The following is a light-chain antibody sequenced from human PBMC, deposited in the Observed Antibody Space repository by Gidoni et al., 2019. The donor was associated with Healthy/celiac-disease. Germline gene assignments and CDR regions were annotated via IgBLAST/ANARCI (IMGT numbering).Light chain of an antibody. CDR1: QSLLHSNGYNY. J-gene: IGKJ3*01. CDR3: MQALQTQFT. CDR2: LGS. V-gene: IGKV2-28*01. Sequence: DIVMTQSPLPLPVTPGEPASISCRSSQSLLHSNGYNYLDWYLQKPGQSPQLLIYLGSNRASGVPDRFSGSGSGTDFTLKISRVEAEDVGVYYCMQALQTQFTFGPGTKVDIK.